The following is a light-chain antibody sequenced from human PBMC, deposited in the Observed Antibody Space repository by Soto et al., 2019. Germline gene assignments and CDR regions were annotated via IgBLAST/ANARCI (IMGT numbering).Light chain of an antibody. J-gene: IGLJ2*01. CDR2: GGR. CDR1: SGDVGPYNL. CDR3: CSYANYNTFVV. Sequence: QSVLTQPASVSGSPGQSITVSCTGSSGDVGPYNLVSWYQHHPGKAPRVIIYGGRKRPSGVSDRFSGSQSGNTASLTISGLQTEDEADYYCCSYANYNTFVVFGGGTKLTVL. V-gene: IGLV2-23*03.